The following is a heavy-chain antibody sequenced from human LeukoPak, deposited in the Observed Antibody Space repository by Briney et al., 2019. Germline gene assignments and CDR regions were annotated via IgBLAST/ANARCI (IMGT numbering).Heavy chain of an antibody. CDR1: GFTLSSYW. J-gene: IGHJ4*02. V-gene: IGHV3-74*01. Sequence: GGSLRLSCAASGFTLSSYWMHWVRQAPGKGLVWVSRINPDGSSTYYADSVKGRFTISRDNAKNTLYLQMNSLRAEDTAVYFCARGGGGSTYGLFDYWGQGTLVTVSS. CDR2: INPDGSST. D-gene: IGHD5-18*01. CDR3: ARGGGGSTYGLFDY.